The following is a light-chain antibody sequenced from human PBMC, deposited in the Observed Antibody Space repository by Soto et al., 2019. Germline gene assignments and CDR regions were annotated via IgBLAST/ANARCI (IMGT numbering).Light chain of an antibody. CDR2: GAS. CDR3: QQYNNWPLL. Sequence: EIVMTQSPATLSVSPGERATLSRRASQSVSSNLAWYQQKPGQAPRLLIYGASTRATGIPARFSGSGSGTEFTLTISSLQSEDFAVYYCQQYNNWPLLFGPGTKVDIK. J-gene: IGKJ3*01. V-gene: IGKV3-15*01. CDR1: QSVSSN.